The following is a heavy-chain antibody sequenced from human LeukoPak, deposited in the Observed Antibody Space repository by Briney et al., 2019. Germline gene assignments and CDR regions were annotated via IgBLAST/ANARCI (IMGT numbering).Heavy chain of an antibody. D-gene: IGHD6-13*01. Sequence: GASVKVSCKASGYTFTSYAMNWVRQAPGQGLEWMGWINTNTGNPTYAQGFTGRFVFSLDTSVSTAYLQISSLKAEDTAVYHCAREAAAGTYQHWFDPWGQGTLVTVSS. J-gene: IGHJ5*02. CDR1: GYTFTSYA. CDR3: AREAAAGTYQHWFDP. CDR2: INTNTGNP. V-gene: IGHV7-4-1*02.